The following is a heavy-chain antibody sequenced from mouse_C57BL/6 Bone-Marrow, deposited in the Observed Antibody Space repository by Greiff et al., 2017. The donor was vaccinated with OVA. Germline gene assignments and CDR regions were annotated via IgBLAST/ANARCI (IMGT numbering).Heavy chain of an antibody. J-gene: IGHJ1*03. Sequence: EVKLQESGPGLVKPSQSLSLTCSVTGYSITSGYYWNWIRQFPGNKLEWMGYISYDGSNNYNPSLKNRISITRDTSKNQFFLKLNSVTTEDTATYYCARGNYGDVWGTGTTVTVSS. CDR3: ARGNYGDV. CDR1: GYSITSGYY. D-gene: IGHD1-1*01. V-gene: IGHV3-6*01. CDR2: ISYDGSN.